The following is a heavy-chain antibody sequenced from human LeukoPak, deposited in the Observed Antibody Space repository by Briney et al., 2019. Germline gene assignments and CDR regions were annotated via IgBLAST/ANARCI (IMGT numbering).Heavy chain of an antibody. CDR1: GGSISSYY. Sequence: PSETLSLTCTVSGGSISSYYWSWIRQPPGRGLEWIGYIYTSGSTNYNPSLKSRVTISVDTFKNQFSLKLISVNAADAAVYYCARYRSEYYDSWSGYLDYWGQGTLVTVSS. V-gene: IGHV4-4*08. J-gene: IGHJ4*02. CDR2: IYTSGST. CDR3: ARYRSEYYDSWSGYLDY. D-gene: IGHD3-3*01.